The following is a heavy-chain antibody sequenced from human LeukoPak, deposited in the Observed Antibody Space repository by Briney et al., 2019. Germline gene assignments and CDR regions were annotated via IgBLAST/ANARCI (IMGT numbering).Heavy chain of an antibody. V-gene: IGHV3-43D*03. J-gene: IGHJ4*02. CDR3: AKPHLPVLATPYFDY. CDR2: ITWDGGST. Sequence: PGGSLRLSCAASRFTFHDYAMHWVRQAPGKGLEWVSHITWDGGSTYYADSVKGRFTISRDNSKNSLYLQMDSLRAEDTALYYCAKPHLPVLATPYFDYWGQGTLVTVSS. D-gene: IGHD5-12*01. CDR1: RFTFHDYA.